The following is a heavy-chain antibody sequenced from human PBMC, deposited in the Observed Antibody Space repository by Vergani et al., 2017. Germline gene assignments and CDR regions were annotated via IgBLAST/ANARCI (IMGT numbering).Heavy chain of an antibody. CDR2: IYYSGST. J-gene: IGHJ6*03. CDR3: ASGVRYCSSTSCYTFYYYYMDV. CDR1: GGSISSSSYY. V-gene: IGHV4-39*07. Sequence: QLQLQESGPGLVKPSETLSLTCTVSGGSISSSSYYWGWIRQPPGKGLEWIGSIYYSGSTYYNPSLKSRVTISVDTSKNQFSLKLSSVTAADTAVNYCASGVRYCSSTSCYTFYYYYMDVWGKGTTVTVSS. D-gene: IGHD2-2*02.